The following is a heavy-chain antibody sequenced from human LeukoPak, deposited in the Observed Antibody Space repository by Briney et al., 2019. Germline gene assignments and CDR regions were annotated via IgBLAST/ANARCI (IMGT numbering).Heavy chain of an antibody. CDR1: GYSISSGYY. D-gene: IGHD5-18*01. Sequence: SETLSLTCTVSGYSISSGYYWGWIRQPPGKGLEWIGSMHHSGSTYHNPSLKSRVTISVDRSKNQYSLKLSSVTAADTAVYYCGSRDTDYDYWGQGTLVTVSS. CDR3: GSRDTDYDY. CDR2: MHHSGST. J-gene: IGHJ4*02. V-gene: IGHV4-38-2*02.